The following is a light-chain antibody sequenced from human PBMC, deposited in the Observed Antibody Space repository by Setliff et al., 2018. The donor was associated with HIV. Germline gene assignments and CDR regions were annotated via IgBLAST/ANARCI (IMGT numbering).Light chain of an antibody. CDR2: EVS. CDR1: SSDVGGYSF. CDR3: SSYTSSSFYV. J-gene: IGLJ1*01. V-gene: IGLV2-8*01. Sequence: QSALAQPPSASGSPGQSVTISCTGTSSDVGGYSFVSWYQQYPGKAPKLMIYEVSKRPSGVPDRFSGSKSGNTASLTVSGLQAEDEADYYCSSYTSSSFYVFGTGTKVTVL.